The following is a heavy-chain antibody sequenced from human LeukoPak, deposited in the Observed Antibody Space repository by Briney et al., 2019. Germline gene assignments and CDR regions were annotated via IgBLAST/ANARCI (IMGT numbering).Heavy chain of an antibody. D-gene: IGHD6-19*01. J-gene: IGHJ4*02. CDR2: ISWNSGSI. CDR1: GFTFDDYA. V-gene: IGHV3-9*01. CDR3: AKDIGAVAGLGVGY. Sequence: PGRSLRLSCAASGFTFDDYAMHWVRQAPGKGLEWVSGISWNSGSIGYADSVKGRFTISRDNAKNSLYLQMNSLRAEDTALYYCAKDIGAVAGLGVGYWGQGTLVTVSS.